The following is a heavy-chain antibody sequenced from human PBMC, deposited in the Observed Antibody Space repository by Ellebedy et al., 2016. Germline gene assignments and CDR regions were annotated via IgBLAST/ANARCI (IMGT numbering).Heavy chain of an antibody. D-gene: IGHD5-18*01. J-gene: IGHJ3*02. CDR3: ARGGGYSYGPDALDI. CDR2: ITPSNGNT. CDR1: GNTFTYRF. V-gene: IGHV1-45*02. Sequence: SVKVSXXASGNTFTYRFLLWVRPAPGKPLAWMGWITPSNGNTNYAQKFQDRVTITWDTSMNTAYMELSSLRSVDTAMYFCARGGGYSYGPDALDIWGQGTMVTVSS.